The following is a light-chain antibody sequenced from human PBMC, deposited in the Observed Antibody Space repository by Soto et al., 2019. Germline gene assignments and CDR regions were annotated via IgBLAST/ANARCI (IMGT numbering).Light chain of an antibody. CDR2: DVN. J-gene: IGLJ1*01. Sequence: QSALTQPRSVSGSPGQSVTISCTGTSSDVGGYNYVSWYQQYPDKAPKLMIYDVNKRPSGVPDRFSGSKSGNTASLTISGLQAEDEADYYCCSYAGSYTYVFGIGTKLTVL. CDR1: SSDVGGYNY. CDR3: CSYAGSYTYV. V-gene: IGLV2-11*01.